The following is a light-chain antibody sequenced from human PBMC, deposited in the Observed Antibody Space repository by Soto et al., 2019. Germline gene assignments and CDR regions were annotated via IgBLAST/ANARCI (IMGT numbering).Light chain of an antibody. CDR2: KMS. Sequence: EIVITHTPLSSPVILGQPASSSCRSSQSLVHSDGNTYLSWLQQMPGEPARLRIDKMSNLFSGVPDTFTGSGAETDFTLKISRVEAEDVGTYYCMQATQFPFTFGGGSKV. J-gene: IGKJ4*01. CDR1: QSLVHSDGNTY. V-gene: IGKV2-24*01. CDR3: MQATQFPFT.